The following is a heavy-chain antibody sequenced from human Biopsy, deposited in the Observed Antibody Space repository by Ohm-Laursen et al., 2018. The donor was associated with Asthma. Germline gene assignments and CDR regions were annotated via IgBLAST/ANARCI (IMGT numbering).Heavy chain of an antibody. CDR1: GFSFSEYG. Sequence: SLRLSCAASGFSFSEYGMHWVRQAPGKGLEWVAGISYDGSNKYYADSVKGRVTISRDNSKNTLYLQMNSLRAEDTAVYYCASQSSGPDFWSGYYYFDYWGQGTLVTVSS. V-gene: IGHV3-30*03. D-gene: IGHD3-3*01. J-gene: IGHJ4*02. CDR2: ISYDGSNK. CDR3: ASQSSGPDFWSGYYYFDY.